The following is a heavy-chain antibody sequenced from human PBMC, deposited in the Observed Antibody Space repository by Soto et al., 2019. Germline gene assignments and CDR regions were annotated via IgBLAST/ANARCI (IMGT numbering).Heavy chain of an antibody. D-gene: IGHD6-13*01. V-gene: IGHV3-23*01. Sequence: ETLSLTCAVSGGSISSTNWLSWVRQSPGKGLEWVSTISGSGGSTYYADSVKGRFTISRDNSKNTLYLQMNSLRAEDTAVYYCAKDQGSSWYEIDYWGQGTLVTV. CDR3: AKDQGSSWYEIDY. J-gene: IGHJ4*02. CDR2: ISGSGGST. CDR1: GGSISSTN.